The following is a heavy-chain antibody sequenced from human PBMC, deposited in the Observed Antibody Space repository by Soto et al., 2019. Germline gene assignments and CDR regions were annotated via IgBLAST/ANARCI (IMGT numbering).Heavy chain of an antibody. CDR3: ARAPYDFPPGY. V-gene: IGHV4-4*02. Sequence: PSETLSLTCAVSGTSVSSTFWWTWVRQAPGKGLEWIGEIHHTGNPKYNPSLKSRVRMSVDKSNNEFSLKMTSVTAADTAVYYCARAPYDFPPGYWGQGTLVTVSS. D-gene: IGHD3-3*01. CDR1: GTSVSSTFW. J-gene: IGHJ4*02. CDR2: IHHTGNP.